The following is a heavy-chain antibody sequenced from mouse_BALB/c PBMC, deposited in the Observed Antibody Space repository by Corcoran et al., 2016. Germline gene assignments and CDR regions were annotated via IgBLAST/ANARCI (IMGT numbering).Heavy chain of an antibody. D-gene: IGHD1-1*01. CDR2: ISYDGSNK. J-gene: IGHJ1*01. Sequence: AQLVESGGGVVQPGRSLRLSCAASGFTFSSYGMHWVRQAPGKGLEWVAVISYDGSNKYYADSVKGRFTISRDNSKNTLYLQMNSLRAEDTAVYYYAKDGSSSWTRYWYYYYGMDVWGQGTTVTVSS. V-gene: IGHV5-17*01. CDR1: GFTFSSYG. CDR3: AKDGSSSWTRYWYYYYGMDV.